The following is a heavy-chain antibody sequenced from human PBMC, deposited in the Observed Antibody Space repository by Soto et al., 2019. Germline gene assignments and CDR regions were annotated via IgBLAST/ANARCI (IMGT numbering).Heavy chain of an antibody. CDR2: IGHGGGT. V-gene: IGHV4-34*01. Sequence: QVHLQQWGAGLLKPSETLSVTCAVYGGSFSGFYWRWIRQPPGKGLEWIGEIGHGGGTIYNPYLETRVTISADSYNTLFSRRVTSVTAADTAVYYCARHGGYYFDYWGQGAPVTVSS. CDR3: ARHGGYYFDY. D-gene: IGHD3-16*01. J-gene: IGHJ4*02. CDR1: GGSFSGFY.